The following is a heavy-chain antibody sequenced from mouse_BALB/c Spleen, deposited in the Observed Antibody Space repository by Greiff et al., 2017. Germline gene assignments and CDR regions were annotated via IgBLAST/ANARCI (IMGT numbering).Heavy chain of an antibody. D-gene: IGHD1-1*01. CDR1: GYSITSDYA. V-gene: IGHV3-2*02. Sequence: EVQRVESGPGLVKPSQSLSLTCTVTGYSITSDYAWNWLRQFPGNKLEWMGYISYSGSTSYNPSLKSRISITRDTSKNQFFLQLNSVTTEDTATYYCARSYYGSREYWGQGTSVTVSS. CDR2: ISYSGST. CDR3: ARSYYGSREY. J-gene: IGHJ4*01.